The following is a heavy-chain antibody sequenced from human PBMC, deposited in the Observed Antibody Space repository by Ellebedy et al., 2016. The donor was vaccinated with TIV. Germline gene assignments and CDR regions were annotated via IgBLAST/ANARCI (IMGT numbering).Heavy chain of an antibody. CDR3: SRHRYRIARKSYFYGLDV. Sequence: PGGSLRLSCKASGYSFSSYWISWVRQTPEKGLEWMGRLDPSDSYTYLSPSFQGHVTISADKSFNTAYLQWSGLEASDTAIYYCSRHRYRIARKSYFYGLDVWGQGTTVTVSS. V-gene: IGHV5-10-1*01. CDR1: GYSFSSYW. D-gene: IGHD3-16*02. CDR2: LDPSDSYT. J-gene: IGHJ6*02.